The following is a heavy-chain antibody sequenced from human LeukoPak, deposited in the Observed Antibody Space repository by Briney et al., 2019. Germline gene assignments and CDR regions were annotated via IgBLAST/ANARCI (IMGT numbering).Heavy chain of an antibody. J-gene: IGHJ3*02. Sequence: GASVKVSCKASGYTFSSYGINWVRQAPGQGLKWMGWISIINNGNARYAQKFQGRLTMTTDTSTTTAYMELRSLRSDDTAVYYCSREFPFCGADCFSGVFDIWGQGTMVTVS. V-gene: IGHV1-18*01. CDR2: ISIINNGNA. CDR1: GYTFSSYG. CDR3: SREFPFCGADCFSGVFDI. D-gene: IGHD2-21*02.